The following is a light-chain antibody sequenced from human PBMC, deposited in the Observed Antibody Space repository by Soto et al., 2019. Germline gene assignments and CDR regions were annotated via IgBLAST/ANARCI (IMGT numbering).Light chain of an antibody. Sequence: EIVLTQSPGTRSLSPGEGSTLSCMASQSVTSNYLAWYQQKPGQAPRLLIHGASTRAPGFPARFSGSGSGTDFTLTISSLRSEDFAVYYCQQYDNWPWTFGQGTKVDIK. CDR3: QQYDNWPWT. V-gene: IGKV3-15*01. CDR2: GAS. J-gene: IGKJ1*01. CDR1: QSVTSN.